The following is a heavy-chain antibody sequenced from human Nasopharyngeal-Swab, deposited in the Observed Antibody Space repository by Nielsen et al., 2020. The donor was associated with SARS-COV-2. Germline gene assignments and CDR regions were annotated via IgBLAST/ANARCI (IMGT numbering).Heavy chain of an antibody. D-gene: IGHD3-10*01. CDR3: ARDRGIAYGSGSYYRRYYYGMDV. CDR2: IYYSGST. V-gene: IGHV4-59*01. Sequence: SETLSLTCTVSGGSISSYYWGWIRQPPGKGLEWIGYIYYSGSTNYNPSLKSRVTISVDTSKNQFSLKLSSVTAADTAVYYCARDRGIAYGSGSYYRRYYYGMDVWGQGTTVTVSS. CDR1: GGSISSYY. J-gene: IGHJ6*02.